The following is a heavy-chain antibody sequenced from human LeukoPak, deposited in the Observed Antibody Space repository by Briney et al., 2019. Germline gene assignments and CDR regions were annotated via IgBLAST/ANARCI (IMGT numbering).Heavy chain of an antibody. CDR1: GGSISSGGYS. Sequence: SETLSLTCTVSGGSISSGGYSWSWIRQPPGKGLEWIGYIYHSESTYYNPSLKSRVTISVDRSKNQFSLKLSSVTAADTAVYYCASNYYYDSSGYYSPYYFDYWGQGTLVTVSS. V-gene: IGHV4-30-2*01. D-gene: IGHD3-22*01. J-gene: IGHJ4*02. CDR2: IYHSEST. CDR3: ASNYYYDSSGYYSPYYFDY.